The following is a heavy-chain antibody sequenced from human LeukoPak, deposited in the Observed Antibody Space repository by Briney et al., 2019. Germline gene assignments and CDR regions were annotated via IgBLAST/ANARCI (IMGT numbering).Heavy chain of an antibody. J-gene: IGHJ6*02. D-gene: IGHD6-6*01. Sequence: SETLSLTCTVSGGSIGTYYWSWIRQPPGKGLEWIGYIYYSGSTNYNPSLKSRVTISVDTSKNQFSLKVSSVTAADTAVYYCARGGQLVRRYYYGLDVWGQGTTVTVSS. V-gene: IGHV4-59*01. CDR2: IYYSGST. CDR3: ARGGQLVRRYYYGLDV. CDR1: GGSIGTYY.